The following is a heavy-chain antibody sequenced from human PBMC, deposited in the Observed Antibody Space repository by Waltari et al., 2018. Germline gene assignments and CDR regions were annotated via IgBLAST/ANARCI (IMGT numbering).Heavy chain of an antibody. Sequence: QVQLVQSGAEVQKPGASVKVSCKASGSNFAAYNMHWVRQAPGQGLEWMGRIDLSSGGTTYGQKFQGRVTMTWDTSISTAYMELNRLTSDDTAMYSCVRDNWGTYDYWGQGSLVTVSS. CDR3: VRDNWGTYDY. CDR1: GSNFAAYN. V-gene: IGHV1-2*06. J-gene: IGHJ4*02. CDR2: IDLSSGGT. D-gene: IGHD3-16*01.